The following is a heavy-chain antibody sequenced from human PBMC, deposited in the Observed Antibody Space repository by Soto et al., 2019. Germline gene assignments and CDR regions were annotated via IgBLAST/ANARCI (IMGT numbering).Heavy chain of an antibody. CDR2: INPYEGNT. J-gene: IGHJ6*02. V-gene: IGHV1-18*01. D-gene: IGHD3-22*01. Sequence: QVQLVQSGGEVKKPGASVKVSCKASGYTFSSYGINWVRQAPGQGLEWLGWINPYEGNTKYAQILQGRVSMTTDTSTKTAYMEVRSLRSDDTAVYYCARGGYYDSSGSRNYHYYGMNVWGQGTTVTVSS. CDR1: GYTFSSYG. CDR3: ARGGYYDSSGSRNYHYYGMNV.